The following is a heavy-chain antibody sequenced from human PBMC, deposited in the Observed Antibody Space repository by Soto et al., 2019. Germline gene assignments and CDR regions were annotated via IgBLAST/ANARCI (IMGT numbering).Heavy chain of an antibody. J-gene: IGHJ5*02. CDR2: IYSSGTT. CDR1: GDSISGSRHF. Sequence: PSETLSLTCSVSGDSISGSRHFWGWVRQPPGKGLEWIGSIYSSGTTYHNPPLKSRLTISVDASDNQFSLKLSSVTDADTAVYYCARHAPGRWMADNWFDPWGQGTMVTVSS. V-gene: IGHV4-39*01. CDR3: ARHAPGRWMADNWFDP. D-gene: IGHD2-2*03.